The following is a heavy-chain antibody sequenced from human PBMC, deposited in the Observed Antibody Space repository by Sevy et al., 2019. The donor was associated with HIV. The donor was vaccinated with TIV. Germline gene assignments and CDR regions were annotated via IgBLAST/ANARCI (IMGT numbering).Heavy chain of an antibody. CDR3: ARARYTSGWGYFDY. CDR1: GFTFSSYE. V-gene: IGHV3-48*03. D-gene: IGHD6-19*01. CDR2: ISSSGSAI. J-gene: IGHJ4*02. Sequence: GGSLRLSCEASGFTFSSYEMNWVRQAPGKGLEWISYISSSGSAIYYPDSVKGRFTVSRDNAKSSLYLHMNSLRAEDTAVYYCARARYTSGWGYFDYWGQGTLVTVSS.